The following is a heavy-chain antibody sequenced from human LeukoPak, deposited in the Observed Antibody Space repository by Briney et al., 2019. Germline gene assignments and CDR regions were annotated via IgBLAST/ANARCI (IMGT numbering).Heavy chain of an antibody. V-gene: IGHV3-48*04. Sequence: GGSLRLSCAASGFTFSDYGMNWVRQAPGKGLEWVAYISSSSGTIYYADSVKGRFTLSRDNAKSSLYLQMNSLRAEDTAVYYCARDRRFSGYYSINWYFDLWGGGTLVTVSS. D-gene: IGHD3-22*01. CDR3: ARDRRFSGYYSINWYFDL. J-gene: IGHJ2*01. CDR2: ISSSSGTI. CDR1: GFTFSDYG.